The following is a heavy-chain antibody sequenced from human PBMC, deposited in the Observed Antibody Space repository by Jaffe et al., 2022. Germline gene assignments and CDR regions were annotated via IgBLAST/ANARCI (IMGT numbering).Heavy chain of an antibody. Sequence: QVQLVESGGGVVQPGGSLRLSCAASGFTFSSYGMHWVRQAPGKGLEWVAFIRYDGSNKYYADSVKGRFTISRDNSKNTLYLQMNSLRAEDTAVYYCAKDSSYSSGWYLNVPPEINWFDPWGQGTLVTVSS. CDR2: IRYDGSNK. CDR1: GFTFSSYG. D-gene: IGHD6-19*01. V-gene: IGHV3-30*02. J-gene: IGHJ5*02. CDR3: AKDSSYSSGWYLNVPPEINWFDP.